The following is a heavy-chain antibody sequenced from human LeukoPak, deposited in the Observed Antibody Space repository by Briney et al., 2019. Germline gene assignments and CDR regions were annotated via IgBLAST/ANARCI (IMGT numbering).Heavy chain of an antibody. Sequence: GGSLRLSCAASGFTFTNYAMHWVRQAPGKGLEWVAVISYDGSNQYYADSVKGRFTISRDNAKNSLYLQMNSLRAEDTAVYYCARSGVSPFDYWGQGTLVTVSS. V-gene: IGHV3-30-3*01. J-gene: IGHJ4*02. D-gene: IGHD7-27*01. CDR1: GFTFTNYA. CDR2: ISYDGSNQ. CDR3: ARSGVSPFDY.